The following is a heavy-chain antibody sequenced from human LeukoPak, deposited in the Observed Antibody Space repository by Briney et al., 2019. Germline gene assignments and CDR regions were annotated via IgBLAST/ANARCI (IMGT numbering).Heavy chain of an antibody. CDR2: IWYDGSNK. CDR3: AKDAPEEYYYDSSGYAYFDY. J-gene: IGHJ4*02. D-gene: IGHD3-22*01. V-gene: IGHV3-33*06. CDR1: GFTFSSYG. Sequence: GRSLRLSCAASGFTFSSYGMHWVRQAPGKGLEWVAVIWYDGSNKYYADSVKGRFTISRDNSKNTLYLQMNSLRAEDTAVYYCAKDAPEEYYYDSSGYAYFDYWGQGTLVTVSS.